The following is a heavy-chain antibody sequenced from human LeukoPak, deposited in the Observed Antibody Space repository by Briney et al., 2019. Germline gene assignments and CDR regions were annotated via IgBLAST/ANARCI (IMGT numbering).Heavy chain of an antibody. CDR1: GFTFSSYA. V-gene: IGHV3-21*01. J-gene: IGHJ4*02. CDR3: ARDDSLGRFLEWLFDY. CDR2: ISSSSSYI. D-gene: IGHD3-3*01. Sequence: GGSLRLSCAASGFTFSSYAMSWVRQAPGKGLEWVSSISSSSSYIYYADSVKGRSTISRDNAKDSLYLQMNSLRAEDTAVYYCARDDSLGRFLEWLFDYWGQGTLVTVSS.